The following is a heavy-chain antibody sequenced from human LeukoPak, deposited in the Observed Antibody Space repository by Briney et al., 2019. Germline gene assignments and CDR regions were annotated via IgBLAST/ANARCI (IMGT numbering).Heavy chain of an antibody. J-gene: IGHJ4*02. CDR1: GFTVINTY. V-gene: IGHV3-53*01. Sequence: GGSLRLSCAASGFTVINTYMSWVRQALGKGLESVSVIYSDGRTYYADSVKGRFTISRDNSKNTLYLQMNSLRAEDTAVYYCAKRRIAAAGLHFDYWGQGTLVTVSS. CDR3: AKRRIAAAGLHFDY. D-gene: IGHD6-13*01. CDR2: IYSDGRT.